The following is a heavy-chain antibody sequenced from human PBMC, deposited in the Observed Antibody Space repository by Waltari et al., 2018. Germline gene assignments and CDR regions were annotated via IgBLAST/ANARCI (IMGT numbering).Heavy chain of an antibody. CDR3: ATSEDSDAFDI. J-gene: IGHJ3*02. V-gene: IGHV1-69-2*01. CDR2: VDPKNGET. CDR1: GYTFTDYY. D-gene: IGHD2-15*01. Sequence: EVQLVQSGAEVKKPGATVKISCKVSGYTFTDYYMHWVQQAPGKRLKWMGLVDPKNGETINAEKFQVRVTITADTTTDTAYMELSSLRSEDTAVYYCATSEDSDAFDIWGQGTMVTVSS.